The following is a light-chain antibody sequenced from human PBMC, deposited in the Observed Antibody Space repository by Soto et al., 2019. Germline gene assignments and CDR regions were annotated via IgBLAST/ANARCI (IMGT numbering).Light chain of an antibody. CDR1: SASVLTSYY. J-gene: IGLJ2*01. V-gene: IGLV8-61*01. CDR2: STN. Sequence: QAVVSQEPSFSVSPGETVTLTCGLTSASVLTSYYPSWYQQTPGQAPRTLIYSTNIRSSGVPDRFSGSILGNKAALTITGAQADDESDYYCALYVGSGTVVFGGGTKLTLL. CDR3: ALYVGSGTVV.